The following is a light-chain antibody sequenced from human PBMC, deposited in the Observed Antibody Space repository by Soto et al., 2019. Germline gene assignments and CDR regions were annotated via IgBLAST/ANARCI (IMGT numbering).Light chain of an antibody. CDR3: QHYSTWYWT. Sequence: EIVMTQSPATLSVSPGEGATLSCRASPSVGSTLAWYQQRPGQAPRVLIYGASTRATSIPARFRGSVSGPEFTLTLSSLQYEDFAVYYCQHYSTWYWTFGQGTKVEFK. J-gene: IGKJ1*01. CDR1: PSVGST. CDR2: GAS. V-gene: IGKV3-15*01.